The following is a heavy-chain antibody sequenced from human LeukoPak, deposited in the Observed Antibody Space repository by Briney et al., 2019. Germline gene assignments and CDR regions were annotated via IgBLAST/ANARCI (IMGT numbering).Heavy chain of an antibody. V-gene: IGHV3-23*01. CDR2: ISASGNNT. CDR3: AKNRGNYYYFDY. D-gene: IGHD4-11*01. J-gene: IGHJ4*02. CDR1: GFTFSSYA. Sequence: GGSLRLSCAASGFTFSSYAMSWVRQAPGKGLEWVSAISASGNNTYYADFVKDRFTISRDKSKNTLYLQMNSLGAEDTAVYYCAKNRGNYYYFDYWGQGTLVTVSS.